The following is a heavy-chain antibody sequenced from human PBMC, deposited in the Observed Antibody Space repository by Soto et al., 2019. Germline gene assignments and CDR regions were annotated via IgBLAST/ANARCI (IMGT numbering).Heavy chain of an antibody. J-gene: IGHJ6*02. Sequence: NPSETLSLTCTVSGGSVSTGSYDWNWIRQPPGKGLEWIGKIFFTGSAHYNPSLRNRVTMSVDTSKDQFSLTLTSVTAADTAVYYCARDGHGMDVWGQGTTVTVSS. CDR1: GGSVSTGSYD. CDR2: IFFTGSA. V-gene: IGHV4-61*01. CDR3: ARDGHGMDV.